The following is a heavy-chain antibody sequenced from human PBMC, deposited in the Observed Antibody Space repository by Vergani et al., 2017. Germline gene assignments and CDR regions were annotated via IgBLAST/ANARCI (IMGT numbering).Heavy chain of an antibody. V-gene: IGHV1-69*01. CDR3: ARALHIYRLVGANIYYFDY. CDR1: GGTFSSYA. D-gene: IGHD1-26*01. CDR2: TIPIFGTA. Sequence: QVQLVQSGAEVKKPGSSVKVSCKASGGTFSSYAISWVRQAPGQGLEWMGGTIPIFGTANYAQKFQGRVPITADESTSTAYMELSSLRSDDTAVYYCARALHIYRLVGANIYYFDYWGQGTLVTVSS. J-gene: IGHJ4*02.